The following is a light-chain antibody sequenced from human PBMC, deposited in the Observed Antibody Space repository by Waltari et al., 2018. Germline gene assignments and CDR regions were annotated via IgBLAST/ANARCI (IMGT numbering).Light chain of an antibody. CDR1: RLRRFY. V-gene: IGLV3-19*01. J-gene: IGLJ2*01. Sequence: SSELTQDPAVSVALGQTVRITCQGDRLRRFYASWYQQKPGQAPVLVIYGKDNRPSGIPDRFSGSSSGNTASLTITGAQAEDEGDYYCNSRDSSANYVVFGGGTKLTVL. CDR3: NSRDSSANYVV. CDR2: GKD.